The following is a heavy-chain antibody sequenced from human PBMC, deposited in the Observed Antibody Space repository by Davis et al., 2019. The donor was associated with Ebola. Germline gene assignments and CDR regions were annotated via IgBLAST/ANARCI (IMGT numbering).Heavy chain of an antibody. CDR1: GGSISSGDYY. D-gene: IGHD3-10*01. CDR3: ARDHYGSGSLVYYYYGMDV. V-gene: IGHV4-30-4*01. J-gene: IGHJ6*02. CDR2: IYYSGST. Sequence: LRLSCTVSGGSISSGDYYWSWIHQPPGKGLEWIGYIYYSGSTYYNPSLKSRVTISVDTSKNQFSLKLSSVTAADTAVYYCARDHYGSGSLVYYYYGMDVWGQGTTVTVSS.